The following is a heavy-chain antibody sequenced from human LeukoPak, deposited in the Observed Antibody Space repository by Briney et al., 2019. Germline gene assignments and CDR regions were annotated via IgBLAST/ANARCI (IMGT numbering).Heavy chain of an antibody. V-gene: IGHV3-74*01. D-gene: IGHD2-21*01. J-gene: IGHJ4*02. CDR2: INPDGRIT. Sequence: GGSLRLSCADSEFTLSTYWVHWVRQAPGKGLEWVSRINPDGRITNYADSVKGRFTISRDNSKNTLYLQMNSLRAEDTAVYYCAKDGYSFDYWGQGTLVTVSS. CDR3: AKDGYSFDY. CDR1: EFTLSTYW.